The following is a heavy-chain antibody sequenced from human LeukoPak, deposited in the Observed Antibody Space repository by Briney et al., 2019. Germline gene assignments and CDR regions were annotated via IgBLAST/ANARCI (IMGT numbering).Heavy chain of an antibody. Sequence: ASVTVSFKASGYTFTGYYMHWVRPAPGQGLEWMGWINPNSGGTSYAQKFQGRVIMTRDTSNSTAYMELSRLKSDDTAVYYCARLVRGYFDYWGQGTLVTVSS. D-gene: IGHD2-21*01. CDR2: INPNSGGT. CDR1: GYTFTGYY. V-gene: IGHV1-2*02. CDR3: ARLVRGYFDY. J-gene: IGHJ4*02.